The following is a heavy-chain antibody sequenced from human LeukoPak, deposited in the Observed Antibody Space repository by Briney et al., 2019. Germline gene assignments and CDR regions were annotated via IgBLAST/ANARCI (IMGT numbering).Heavy chain of an antibody. CDR1: GGSISSYY. V-gene: IGHV4-59*12. J-gene: IGHJ6*03. CDR2: IYYSGST. D-gene: IGHD3-10*01. CDR3: ARGPLGSGTMDV. Sequence: PSETLSLTCTVSGGSISSYYWSWIRQPPGKGLEWIGYIYYSGSTNYNPSLKSRVTISVDTSKNQFSLKLSSVTAADTAVYYCARGPLGSGTMDVWGKGTTVTVSS.